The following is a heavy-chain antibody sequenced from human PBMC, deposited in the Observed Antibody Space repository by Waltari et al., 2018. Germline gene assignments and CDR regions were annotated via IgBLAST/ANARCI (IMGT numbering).Heavy chain of an antibody. D-gene: IGHD6-19*01. CDR2: ISGSGGSP. V-gene: IGHV3-23*04. CDR1: GFTFSSYA. CDR3: ANGGSGLPRGGY. Sequence: EVQLVESGGGLVQPGGSLRLSCAASGFTFSSYAMSWVRQAPGKGLEWVSAISGSGGSPYYADSVKGRFTISRDNSKNTLYLQMNSLRAEDTAVYYCANGGSGLPRGGYWGQGTLVTVSS. J-gene: IGHJ4*02.